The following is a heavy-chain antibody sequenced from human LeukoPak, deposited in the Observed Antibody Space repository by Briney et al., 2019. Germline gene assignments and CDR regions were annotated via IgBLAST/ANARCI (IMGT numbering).Heavy chain of an antibody. CDR2: ISGSAYST. J-gene: IGHJ3*02. V-gene: IGHV3-23*01. D-gene: IGHD3-22*01. CDR1: GFTFSSYA. Sequence: GGSLRLSCAASGFTFSSYAMTWVRQAPGKGLEWISAISGSAYSTSYADSVKGRFTISRDNSKSTLYLQMNSLRAEDTAVYYCARNSSGFKLGDAFDIWGQGTMVTVSS. CDR3: ARNSSGFKLGDAFDI.